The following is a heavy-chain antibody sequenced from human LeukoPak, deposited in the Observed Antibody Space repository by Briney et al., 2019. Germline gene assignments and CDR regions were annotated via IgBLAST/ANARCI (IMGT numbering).Heavy chain of an antibody. J-gene: IGHJ4*02. CDR1: GYTFTSYD. CDR3: ASNILTGYSGDY. Sequence: SVKVSCKASGYTFTSYDMHWVRQAPGQGLEWMGRIIPILGIANYAQKFHGRVTITADKSTSTAYMELSSLRSEDTAVYYCASNILTGYSGDYWGQGTLVTVSS. D-gene: IGHD3-9*01. V-gene: IGHV1-69*04. CDR2: IIPILGIA.